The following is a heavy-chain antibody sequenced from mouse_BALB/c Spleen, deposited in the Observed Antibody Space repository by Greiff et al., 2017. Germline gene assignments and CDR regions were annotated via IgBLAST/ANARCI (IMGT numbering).Heavy chain of an antibody. V-gene: IGHV5-6-2*01. D-gene: IGHD1-2*01. J-gene: IGHJ1*01. Sequence: EVQRVESGGGLVKLGGSLKLSCAASGFTFSSYYMSWVRQTPEKRLELVAAINSNGGSTYYPDTVKGRFTSSRDNAKNTLYLQMSSLKSEDTALYYCARQGHITTDVGYFDVWGAGTTVTVSS. CDR3: ARQGHITTDVGYFDV. CDR1: GFTFSSYY. CDR2: INSNGGST.